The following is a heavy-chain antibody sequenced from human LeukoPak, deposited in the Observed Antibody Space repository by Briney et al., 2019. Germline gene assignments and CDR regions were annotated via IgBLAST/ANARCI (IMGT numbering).Heavy chain of an antibody. V-gene: IGHV4-59*08. CDR2: IDYSGST. Sequence: SETLSLTCTVSGGSISSHYWSWIRQPPGKGLEWIGYIDYSGSTNYNPSLKSRVTISVDTSKNQFSLKLSSVTAADTAVYYCARHVSLSGSSFDYWGQGTLVTVSS. CDR1: GGSISSHY. J-gene: IGHJ4*02. CDR3: ARHVSLSGSSFDY. D-gene: IGHD1-26*01.